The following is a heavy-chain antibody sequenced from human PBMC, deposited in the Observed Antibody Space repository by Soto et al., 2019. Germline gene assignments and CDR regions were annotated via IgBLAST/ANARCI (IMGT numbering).Heavy chain of an antibody. D-gene: IGHD3-10*01. V-gene: IGHV3-11*06. CDR1: GFTFGDSY. Sequence: GGSLILSCAGSGFTFGDSYMSWIRQAPGKGLEWLSYISPGSRYPAYADSLKGRFTISRDNAKRSLYLQMMSLTAEDTAIYYCAKAYPFLTGSTVHAQDYFDYWGQGTLVTVSS. CDR2: ISPGSRYP. J-gene: IGHJ4*02. CDR3: AKAYPFLTGSTVHAQDYFDY.